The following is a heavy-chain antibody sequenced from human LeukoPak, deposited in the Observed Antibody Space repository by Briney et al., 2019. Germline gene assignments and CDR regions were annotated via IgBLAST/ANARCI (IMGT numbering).Heavy chain of an antibody. Sequence: GWSLRLSCAASGFTFSTYSMNWVRQAPGKGLEWVAVISYDGSNKYYADSVKGRFTISRDNSKNTLYLQMNSLRAEDTAVYYCAKDSSGVANYFDYWGRGTLVTVSS. CDR2: ISYDGSNK. CDR3: AKDSSGVANYFDY. J-gene: IGHJ4*02. CDR1: GFTFSTYS. D-gene: IGHD3-3*01. V-gene: IGHV3-30*18.